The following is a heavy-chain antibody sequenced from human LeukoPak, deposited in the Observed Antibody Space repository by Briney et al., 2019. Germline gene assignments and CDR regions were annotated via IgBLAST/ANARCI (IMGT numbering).Heavy chain of an antibody. V-gene: IGHV3-11*01. J-gene: IGHJ4*02. D-gene: IGHD6-19*01. CDR2: ISSSGSTI. CDR3: AGGDRNGWYFYY. Sequence: SGGSLRLSCAASGFTFSDYYMSWIRQAPGKGLEWVSYISSSGSTIYYADSVKGRFTISRDNAKNSLYLQMSGLRAEDTALYLCAGGDRNGWYFYYWGQGTLVTVSS. CDR1: GFTFSDYY.